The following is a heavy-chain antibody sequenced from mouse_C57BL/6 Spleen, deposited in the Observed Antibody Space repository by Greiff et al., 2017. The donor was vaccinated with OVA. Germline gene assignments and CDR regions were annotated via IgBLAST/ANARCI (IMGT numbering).Heavy chain of an antibody. J-gene: IGHJ2*01. V-gene: IGHV1-42*01. Sequence: VQLQQSGPELVKPGASVKISCKASGYSFTGYYMNWVKQSPEKSLEWIGEINPSTGGTTYNQKFKAKATLTVDKSSSTAYMQLKSLTSEDSAVYYGARGGYYYGSSSGFDYWGQGTPLTVSS. D-gene: IGHD1-1*01. CDR1: GYSFTGYY. CDR3: ARGGYYYGSSSGFDY. CDR2: INPSTGGT.